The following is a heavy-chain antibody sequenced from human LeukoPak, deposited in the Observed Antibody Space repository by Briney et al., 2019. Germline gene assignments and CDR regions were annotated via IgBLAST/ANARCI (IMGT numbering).Heavy chain of an antibody. J-gene: IGHJ4*02. CDR3: AKDQDYGDYRGDY. CDR2: ISGSGGST. V-gene: IGHV3-23*01. Sequence: PGGSLRLSCAASGFTFSSYWMSWVRQAPGKGLEWVSAISGSGGSTYYADSVKGRFTISRDNSKNTLYLQMNRLRAEDTAVYYCAKDQDYGDYRGDYWGQGTLVTVSS. CDR1: GFTFSSYW. D-gene: IGHD4-17*01.